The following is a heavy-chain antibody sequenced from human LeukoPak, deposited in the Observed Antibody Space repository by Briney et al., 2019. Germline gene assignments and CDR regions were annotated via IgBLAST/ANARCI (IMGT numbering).Heavy chain of an antibody. CDR2: IIPIFGTA. V-gene: IGHV1-69*13. CDR1: GGTFSSYA. CDR3: AREDIGTTPWLY. J-gene: IGHJ4*02. Sequence: ASVKVSCKASGGTFSSYAISWVRQAPGQGLEWMGGIIPIFGTANYAQKFQGRVTITADESTSTAYMELSSLGSEDTAVYYCAREDIGTTPWLYWGQGTLVTVSS. D-gene: IGHD1-1*01.